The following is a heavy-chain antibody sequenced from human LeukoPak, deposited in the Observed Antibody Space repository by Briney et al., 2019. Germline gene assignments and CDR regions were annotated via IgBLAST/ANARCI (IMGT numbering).Heavy chain of an antibody. D-gene: IGHD6-19*01. CDR2: IWYDGSNK. CDR1: GFTFSSYG. J-gene: IGHJ4*02. CDR3: ARGVIAVAGQLGY. Sequence: GGSLRLSCAASGFTFSSYGMPWVRQAPGKGLEWVAVIWYDGSNKYYADSVKGRFTISRDNSKNTLYLQMNSLRAEDTAVYYCARGVIAVAGQLGYWGQGTLVTVSS. V-gene: IGHV3-33*01.